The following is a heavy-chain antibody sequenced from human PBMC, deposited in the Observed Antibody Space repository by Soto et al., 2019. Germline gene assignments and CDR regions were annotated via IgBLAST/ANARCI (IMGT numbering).Heavy chain of an antibody. D-gene: IGHD3-3*01. CDR1: VFTFSTSA. V-gene: IGHV3-23*01. J-gene: IGHJ6*02. CDR2: ISGSGAGT. CDR3: AKGPTVFGAVISFDYYYGMYV. Sequence: WWSLRLSCTASVFTFSTSAMSWFRQAPGRGLEWVSGISGSGAGTYYADSVKGRFTISRDNSKNTLYLQMSGLRAEDAAVYYCAKGPTVFGAVISFDYYYGMYVWGQGTPVTVSS.